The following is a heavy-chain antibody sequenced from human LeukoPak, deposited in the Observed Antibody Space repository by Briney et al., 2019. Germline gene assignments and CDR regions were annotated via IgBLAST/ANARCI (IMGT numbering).Heavy chain of an antibody. CDR1: GYSFTSYW. Sequence: GESLKISCKGSGYSFTSYWIGWVRQMPGKGLEWMGIIYPGDSDTRYSPSFQGQVTISADKSISTAYLQWSSLKASDTAMYYCARGLTGYSSGWPNWFDPWGQGTLVTVSS. D-gene: IGHD6-19*01. CDR2: IYPGDSDT. CDR3: ARGLTGYSSGWPNWFDP. J-gene: IGHJ5*02. V-gene: IGHV5-51*01.